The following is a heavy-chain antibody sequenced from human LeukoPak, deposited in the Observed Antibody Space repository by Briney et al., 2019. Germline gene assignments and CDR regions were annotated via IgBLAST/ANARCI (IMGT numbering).Heavy chain of an antibody. V-gene: IGHV4-38-2*02. D-gene: IGHD4-17*01. CDR3: ARLLKAYGDYYGFDY. CDR1: GHSISSPYY. Sequence: SETLSLTCTVSGHSISSPYYWAWIRQPPGKGLEWIGSISHGATTYYKPSLKSRLTISIDVSKNHFSLELTSVTATDTAVYYCARLLKAYGDYYGFDYWGQGTLVTVSS. CDR2: ISHGATT. J-gene: IGHJ4*02.